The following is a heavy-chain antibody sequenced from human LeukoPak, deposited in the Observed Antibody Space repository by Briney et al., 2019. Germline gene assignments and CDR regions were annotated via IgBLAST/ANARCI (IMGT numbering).Heavy chain of an antibody. D-gene: IGHD3-22*01. CDR3: ARSSRFYDRHFDS. CDR1: GFSLSTSGVC. J-gene: IGHJ4*02. CDR2: ITWDDNQ. V-gene: IGHV2-70*11. Sequence: SGPALVKPTQTLTLTCTFSGFSLSTSGVCVGWIRQPPGKALEWLARITWDDNQYYSASLKTRLTISKDTFKNQVVLTMTNMDPVDTATYFSARSSRFYDRHFDSWGQGTLVTVSS.